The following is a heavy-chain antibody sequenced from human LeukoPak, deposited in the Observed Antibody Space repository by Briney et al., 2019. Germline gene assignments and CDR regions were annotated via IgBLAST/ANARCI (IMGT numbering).Heavy chain of an antibody. V-gene: IGHV3-23*01. Sequence: TGGSLRLSCAASGFTFSSYAMSWVRQAPGKGLEWVSAISGSGGSTYYADSVKGRFTISRDNSKNTLYLQMNSLRAEDTAVYYCAKEIRAYYYDSSGYYFDYWGQGTLVTVSS. CDR1: GFTFSSYA. CDR3: AKEIRAYYYDSSGYYFDY. CDR2: ISGSGGST. J-gene: IGHJ4*02. D-gene: IGHD3-22*01.